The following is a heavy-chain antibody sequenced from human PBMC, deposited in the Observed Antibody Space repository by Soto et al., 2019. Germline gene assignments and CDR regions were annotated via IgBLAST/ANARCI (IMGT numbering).Heavy chain of an antibody. CDR1: GGAISRYG. D-gene: IGHD2-8*01. CDR2: IIPIYGSP. CDR3: AGQPNDQEDYYNGMEV. Sequence: QVQLVQSGAEVKKPGSSVKVSCTASGGAISRYGMSWVRQAPGQGLEWMGGIIPIYGSPNYAQRFKGRVTVSADISTNTGYMTLSSLKSEDTGVIYCAGQPNDQEDYYNGMEVWGQGTPVTVSS. J-gene: IGHJ6*02. V-gene: IGHV1-69*06.